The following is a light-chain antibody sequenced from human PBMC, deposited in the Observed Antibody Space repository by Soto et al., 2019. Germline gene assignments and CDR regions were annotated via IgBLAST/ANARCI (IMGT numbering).Light chain of an antibody. Sequence: DIQLTQSPSFLSASVGDRVTITCRASQSISTYLAWYQQKLGKAPKLLIYDASTLQSGVPSRFSGSRSGTEFTLTISSLQPEDFATYYCQQLNGYLELTFGGGTKVDIK. CDR1: QSISTY. CDR2: DAS. V-gene: IGKV1-9*01. CDR3: QQLNGYLELT. J-gene: IGKJ4*01.